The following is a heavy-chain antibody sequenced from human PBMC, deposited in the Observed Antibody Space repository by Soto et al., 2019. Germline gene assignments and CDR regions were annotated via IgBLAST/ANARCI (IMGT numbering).Heavy chain of an antibody. J-gene: IGHJ6*02. Sequence: SVKVSCKASGGTFSSYAISWVRQAPGQGLEWMGGIIPIFGTANYAQKFQGRVTITADESTSTAYMALSSLRSEDTAVYYCARDLGNYDFWSGYYPPDGMDVWGQGTTVTVSS. CDR2: IIPIFGTA. CDR3: ARDLGNYDFWSGYYPPDGMDV. CDR1: GGTFSSYA. V-gene: IGHV1-69*13. D-gene: IGHD3-3*01.